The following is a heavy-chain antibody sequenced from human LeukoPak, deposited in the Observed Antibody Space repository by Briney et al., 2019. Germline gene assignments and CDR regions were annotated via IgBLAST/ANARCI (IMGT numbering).Heavy chain of an antibody. CDR2: IYYSGST. D-gene: IGHD5-12*01. CDR3: ARESLIVATLGGYYFDY. Sequence: SETLSLTCTVSGGSISSGDYSWSWIRQPPGKGLEWIGYIYYSGSTYYNPSLKSRVTISVDTSKNQFSLKLSSVTAADTAVYYCARESLIVATLGGYYFDYWGQGTLVTVSS. CDR1: GGSISSGDYS. V-gene: IGHV4-30-4*01. J-gene: IGHJ4*02.